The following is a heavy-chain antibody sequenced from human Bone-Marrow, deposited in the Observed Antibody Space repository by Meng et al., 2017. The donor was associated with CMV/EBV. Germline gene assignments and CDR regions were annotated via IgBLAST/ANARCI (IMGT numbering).Heavy chain of an antibody. CDR2: ISGSGGST. D-gene: IGHD2-2*01. J-gene: IGHJ5*02. Sequence: SCARSWVRQAPGKGLEWVSAISGSGGSTYYADSVKGRFTISRDNSKSTLYLQMNSLGAEDTAVYYCAKDQGRSGVVPAARALNWFDPWGQGTLVTVSS. CDR1: SCA. CDR3: AKDQGRSGVVPAARALNWFDP. V-gene: IGHV3-23*01.